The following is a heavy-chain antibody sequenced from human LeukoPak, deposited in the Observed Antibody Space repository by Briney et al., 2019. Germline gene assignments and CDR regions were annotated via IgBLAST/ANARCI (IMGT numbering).Heavy chain of an antibody. CDR2: IKSKTDGGTT. D-gene: IGHD1-26*01. Sequence: PGGSLRLSCAASGFTFSYYGMSWVRQAPGKGLEWVGRIKSKTDGGTTDYAAPVKGRFTISRDDSKNTLYLQMNSLKTEDTAVYYCTTDHSGSFDDAFDIWGQGTMVTVSS. J-gene: IGHJ3*02. CDR3: TTDHSGSFDDAFDI. V-gene: IGHV3-15*01. CDR1: GFTFSYYG.